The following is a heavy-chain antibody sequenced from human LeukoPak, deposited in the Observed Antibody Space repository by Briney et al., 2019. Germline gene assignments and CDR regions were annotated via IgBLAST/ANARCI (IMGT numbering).Heavy chain of an antibody. Sequence: SETLSLTCTVSGGSISSGGYYWSWIRQHPGKGLEWIGYIYYSGSTYYNPSLKSRVTMSVDTSKNQFSLKLTSVTAADTAVFYCVRDAAHGFAPAWGQGTLVTVSS. D-gene: IGHD3-16*01. V-gene: IGHV4-31*03. CDR2: IYYSGST. CDR3: VRDAAHGFAPA. J-gene: IGHJ5*02. CDR1: GGSISSGGYY.